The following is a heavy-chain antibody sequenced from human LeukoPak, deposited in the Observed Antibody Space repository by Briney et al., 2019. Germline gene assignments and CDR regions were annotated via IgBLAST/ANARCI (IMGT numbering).Heavy chain of an antibody. CDR3: AHSGNLGQLLFLVGRRYQDAFDI. J-gene: IGHJ3*02. D-gene: IGHD2-2*01. V-gene: IGHV2-5*02. CDR2: IYWDDGK. CDR1: GFSLSTSGVG. Sequence: SGPTLVNPTQTLTLTCTFSGFSLSTSGVGVGWIRQPPGKALEWLALIYWDDGKRYSPSLKSRLTITKDTSKNQVVLTMTNMDPVDTATYYCAHSGNLGQLLFLVGRRYQDAFDIWGQGTMVTVSS.